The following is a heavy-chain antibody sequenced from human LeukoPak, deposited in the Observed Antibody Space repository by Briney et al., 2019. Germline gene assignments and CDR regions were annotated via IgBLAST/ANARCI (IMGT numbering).Heavy chain of an antibody. J-gene: IGHJ4*02. Sequence: PGGSLRLSCAASGFTFSSYSLIWVRQAPGKGLEWVSSISSSGTYIYYADSVKGRFTISRDNAKNSLYLQMNSLRAEDTAVYYCATEDAAKFDYWGQGTLVTVSS. CDR2: ISSSGTYI. D-gene: IGHD2-15*01. CDR1: GFTFSSYS. V-gene: IGHV3-21*01. CDR3: ATEDAAKFDY.